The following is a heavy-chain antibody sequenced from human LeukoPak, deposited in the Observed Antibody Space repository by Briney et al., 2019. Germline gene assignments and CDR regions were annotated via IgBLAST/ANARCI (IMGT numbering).Heavy chain of an antibody. D-gene: IGHD5-12*01. J-gene: IGHJ6*03. Sequence: SETLSLTCTVSGGSISSSSYYWGWIRQPPGKGLEWIGSIYYSGSTYYNPSLKSRVTISVDTSKNQFSLKLSSVTAADTAVYYCARANSGYRYYYYYMDVWGKGTTVTVSS. CDR3: ARANSGYRYYYYYMDV. CDR2: IYYSGST. CDR1: GGSISSSSYY. V-gene: IGHV4-39*07.